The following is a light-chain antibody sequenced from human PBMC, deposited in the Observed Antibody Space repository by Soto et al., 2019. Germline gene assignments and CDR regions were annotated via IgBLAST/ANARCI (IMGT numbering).Light chain of an antibody. CDR2: GAS. J-gene: IGKJ4*02. CDR3: PQYNNWPT. Sequence: EIVMTQSPATLSVSPGERSTLSCRASQSVSSNLAWYQQKPGQSPRLLIYGASTRATDIPARFSGSGSGTEFTLTISSLQSEDFAVYYCPQYNNWPTFGRGTKVEIK. CDR1: QSVSSN. V-gene: IGKV3-15*01.